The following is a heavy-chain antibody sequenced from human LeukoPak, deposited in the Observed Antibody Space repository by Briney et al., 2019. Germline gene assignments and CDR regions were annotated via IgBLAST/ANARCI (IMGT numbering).Heavy chain of an antibody. J-gene: IGHJ4*02. Sequence: SETLSLTCAVSGYSISSGYYWGWIRQPPGKGLEWIGSIYHSGSTYYNPSLKSRVTISVDTSKNQFSLKLSSVTAADTAVYYCARLPVHAATSDYWGQGTLVTVSS. D-gene: IGHD2-15*01. CDR1: GYSISSGYY. V-gene: IGHV4-38-2*01. CDR2: IYHSGST. CDR3: ARLPVHAATSDY.